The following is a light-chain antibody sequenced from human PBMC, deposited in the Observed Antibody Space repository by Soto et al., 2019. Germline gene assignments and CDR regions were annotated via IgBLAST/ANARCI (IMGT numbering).Light chain of an antibody. Sequence: DIQMTQSPSSLSASVGDRVTITCRASQGISTYLAWYQQKPGKVPKLLIYAASTLQSGLPSRFSGSGSVTEFTLSISSLQPEDVATYYCQKYNRVPGTFGPGTKVDIK. J-gene: IGKJ3*01. CDR3: QKYNRVPGT. CDR1: QGISTY. V-gene: IGKV1-27*01. CDR2: AAS.